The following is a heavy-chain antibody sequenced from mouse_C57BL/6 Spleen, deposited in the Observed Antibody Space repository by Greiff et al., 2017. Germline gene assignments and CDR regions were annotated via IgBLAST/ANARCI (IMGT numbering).Heavy chain of an antibody. CDR3: ARGRGFDY. CDR1: GYSITSGYY. Sequence: ESGPGLVKPSQSLSLTCSVTGYSITSGYYWNWIRQFPGNKLEWMGYITYDGSNNYNPSLKNRISITRDTSKNQFFLKLNSVTTEDTATYNCARGRGFDYWGQGTTRTVSS. J-gene: IGHJ2*01. CDR2: ITYDGSN. V-gene: IGHV3-6*01.